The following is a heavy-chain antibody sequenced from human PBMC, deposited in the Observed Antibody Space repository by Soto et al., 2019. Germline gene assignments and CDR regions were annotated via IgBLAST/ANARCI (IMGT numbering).Heavy chain of an antibody. J-gene: IGHJ1*01. V-gene: IGHV4-31*03. Sequence: KPSETLSLTCTVSGGSISSGGYYWSWIRQHPGKGLEWIGYIYYSGSTYYNPSLKSRVTISVDTSRNQFSLKLSSVTAADTAVYYCARDQYDFWSGYYRPPGYFQHWGQGTLVTVSS. D-gene: IGHD3-3*01. CDR3: ARDQYDFWSGYYRPPGYFQH. CDR1: GGSISSGGYY. CDR2: IYYSGST.